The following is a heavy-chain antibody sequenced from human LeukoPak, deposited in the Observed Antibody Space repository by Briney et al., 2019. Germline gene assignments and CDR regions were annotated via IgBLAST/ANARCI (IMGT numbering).Heavy chain of an antibody. V-gene: IGHV3-23*01. Sequence: GGSLRPSCAASGFTFSSYAMSWVRQAPGKGLEWVSAISGSGGSTYYADSVKGRFTISRDNSKNTLYLQMNSLRAEDTAVYYCAKAGLHCSSTSCPNWFDPWGQGTLVTVSS. CDR1: GFTFSSYA. D-gene: IGHD2-2*01. CDR3: AKAGLHCSSTSCPNWFDP. J-gene: IGHJ5*02. CDR2: ISGSGGST.